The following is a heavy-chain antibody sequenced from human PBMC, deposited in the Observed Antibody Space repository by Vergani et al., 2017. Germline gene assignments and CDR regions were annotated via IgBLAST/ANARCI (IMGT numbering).Heavy chain of an antibody. Sequence: QVQLQESGPGLVKPSQTLSLTCTVSGGSISSYYWSWIRQPPGKGLEWIGYIYYSGSTYYNPSLKSRVTISVDTSKNQFSLKLSSVTAADTAVYYCASSGGDYVWGQGTLVTVSS. CDR1: GGSISSYY. CDR3: ASSGGDYV. J-gene: IGHJ4*02. CDR2: IYYSGST. D-gene: IGHD4-17*01. V-gene: IGHV4-59*04.